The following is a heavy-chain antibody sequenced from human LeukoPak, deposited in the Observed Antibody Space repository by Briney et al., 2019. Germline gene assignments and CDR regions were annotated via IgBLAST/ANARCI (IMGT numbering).Heavy chain of an antibody. CDR1: GGSISSSSYY. CDR3: ARRRSRGAFDI. D-gene: IGHD3-10*01. Sequence: SETLSLTCTVSGGSISSSSYYWGWIRQPPGKGLEWIGSFYYSGSTYYNPSLKSRVTISVDTSKNQFSLRLSSVTAADTAVYYCARRRSRGAFDIWGQGTMVTVSS. CDR2: FYYSGST. V-gene: IGHV4-39*01. J-gene: IGHJ3*02.